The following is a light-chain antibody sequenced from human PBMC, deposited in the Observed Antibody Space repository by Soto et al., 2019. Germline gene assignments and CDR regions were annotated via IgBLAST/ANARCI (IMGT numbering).Light chain of an antibody. V-gene: IGLV2-11*01. Sequence: QSALTQPRSVSGSPGQSGTISCTGTSSDVGGYNYVSLYQQHPGKAPKLMIYDVSKLPSGVPDRFSGSKSGNTASLTISGLQAEDEADYYCCSYAGSYTFGVFGGGTKLTVL. CDR2: DVS. J-gene: IGLJ3*02. CDR3: CSYAGSYTFGV. CDR1: SSDVGGYNY.